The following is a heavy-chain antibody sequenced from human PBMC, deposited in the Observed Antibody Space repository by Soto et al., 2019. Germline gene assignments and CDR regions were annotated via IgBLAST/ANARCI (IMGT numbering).Heavy chain of an antibody. CDR2: ISSSSSTI. D-gene: IGHD6-19*01. Sequence: EVQLVESGGGLVQPGGSLRLSCAASGFTFSSYSMNWVRQAPGKGLEWVSYISSSSSTIYYADSVKGRFTISRDNAKNSLYLQMSSLRAEDTAVYYCARDSPLAGYSSGWYAYWGQGTLVTVSS. CDR1: GFTFSSYS. V-gene: IGHV3-48*01. J-gene: IGHJ4*02. CDR3: ARDSPLAGYSSGWYAY.